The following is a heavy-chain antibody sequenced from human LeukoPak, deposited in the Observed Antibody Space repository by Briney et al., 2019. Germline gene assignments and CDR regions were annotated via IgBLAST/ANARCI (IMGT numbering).Heavy chain of an antibody. CDR1: GGSISSYY. CDR3: ARRRYYDATGYLD. V-gene: IGHV4-59*08. D-gene: IGHD3-22*01. CDR2: IYYSGST. J-gene: IGHJ1*01. Sequence: SETLSLTCTVSGGSISSYYWSWIRQPPGKGLEWIGYIYYSGSTYYNASLKSRLFISVDTSNNQFSLRLSFVTAADTAVYYCARRRYYDATGYLDWGQGTLITVSS.